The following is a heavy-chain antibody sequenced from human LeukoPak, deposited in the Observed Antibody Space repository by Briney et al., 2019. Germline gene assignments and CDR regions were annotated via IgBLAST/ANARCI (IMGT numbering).Heavy chain of an antibody. CDR2: IRSKANSYAT. CDR1: GFTFSGSA. D-gene: IGHD2-2*01. V-gene: IGHV3-73*01. Sequence: PGGSLRLPCAASGFTFSGSAMHWVRQASGKGLEWVGRIRSKANSYATAYAASVKGRFTISRDDSKNTAYLQMNSLKTEDTAVYYCAKDRFGCSSTSCYSLDYWGQGTLVTVSS. CDR3: AKDRFGCSSTSCYSLDY. J-gene: IGHJ4*02.